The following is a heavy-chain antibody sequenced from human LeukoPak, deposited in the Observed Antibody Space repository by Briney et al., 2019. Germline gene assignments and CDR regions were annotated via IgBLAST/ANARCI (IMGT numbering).Heavy chain of an antibody. CDR2: IKTDESEI. Sequence: GGSLRLSCAASGFTFSNYWMTWVRQAPGKGLEWVANIKTDESEIYYVDSVKGRFTISRDNAENSLYLQMNSLRAEDTAVYYCARVGYSSSSWGQGTLVTVSS. CDR3: ARVGYSSSS. CDR1: GFTFSNYW. J-gene: IGHJ5*02. V-gene: IGHV3-7*01. D-gene: IGHD6-13*01.